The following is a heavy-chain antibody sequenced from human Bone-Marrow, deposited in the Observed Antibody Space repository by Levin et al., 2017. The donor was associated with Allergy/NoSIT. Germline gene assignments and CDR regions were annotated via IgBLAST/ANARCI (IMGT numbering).Heavy chain of an antibody. Sequence: ASETLSLTCAVYGGSFSGYYWSWIRQPPGKGLEWIGEINHSGSTNYNPSLKSRVTISVDTSKNQFSLKLSSVTAADTAVYYCARGLVYGRKWLAAYSGSYRIDPWGQGTLVTVSS. J-gene: IGHJ5*02. D-gene: IGHD1-26*01. CDR3: ARGLVYGRKWLAAYSGSYRIDP. CDR2: INHSGST. V-gene: IGHV4-34*01. CDR1: GGSFSGYY.